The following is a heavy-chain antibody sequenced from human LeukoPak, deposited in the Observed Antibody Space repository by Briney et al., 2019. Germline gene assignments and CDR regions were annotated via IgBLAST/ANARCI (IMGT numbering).Heavy chain of an antibody. CDR2: IYDSGST. D-gene: IGHD3-22*01. Sequence: SETLSLICTVSGGSISSYYWTWIRQPPGKGLEWIGFIYDSGSTSYNPSLKSRVTISVDTSKNQFSLKLSSVTAADTAVYYCARSYDSSVYYGFDYWGQGTLVTVSS. J-gene: IGHJ4*02. V-gene: IGHV4-59*01. CDR1: GGSISSYY. CDR3: ARSYDSSVYYGFDY.